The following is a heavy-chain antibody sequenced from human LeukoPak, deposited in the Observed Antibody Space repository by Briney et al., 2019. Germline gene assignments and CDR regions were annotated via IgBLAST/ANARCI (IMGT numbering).Heavy chain of an antibody. Sequence: GGSLRLSCAASGFIVRNYYLSWVRQAPGKGLEWVSVIYSGGSTYYADSVKGRFTISRDNSKNTLYLQMNSLRAEDTAVYYCAREGRFKAQHLFDYWGQGTMVTVSS. D-gene: IGHD2-2*01. CDR2: IYSGGST. CDR3: AREGRFKAQHLFDY. CDR1: GFIVRNYY. V-gene: IGHV3-53*05. J-gene: IGHJ4*02.